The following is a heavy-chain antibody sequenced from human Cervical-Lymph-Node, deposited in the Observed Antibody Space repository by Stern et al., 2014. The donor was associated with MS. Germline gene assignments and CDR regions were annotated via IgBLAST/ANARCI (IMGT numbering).Heavy chain of an antibody. D-gene: IGHD2-15*01. CDR3: ARLLVVAATDDDY. Sequence: EVQLVESGGGLVKPGGSLRLSCAASGFTFSSYTMNWVRQAPGKGLEWVSSISSSSSYIPYADSVKGRFTISRDNAKNSLFLQMNSLRAEDTAVYYCARLLVVAATDDDYWGQGTLVTVSS. CDR2: ISSSSSYI. J-gene: IGHJ4*02. V-gene: IGHV3-21*01. CDR1: GFTFSSYT.